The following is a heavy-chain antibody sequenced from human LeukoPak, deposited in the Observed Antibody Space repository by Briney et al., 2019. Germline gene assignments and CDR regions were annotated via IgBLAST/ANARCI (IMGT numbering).Heavy chain of an antibody. J-gene: IGHJ4*02. CDR3: AKGSGNGYGSGPFDY. Sequence: GGSLRLSCAASGFTFSNSGMSWVRQAPGKGLEWVSAISTDAGETHYADSVKGRFTISRDSSKNTVSLKMSSMRAENAALYYCAKGSGNGYGSGPFDYWGQGTLVTVSS. D-gene: IGHD3-10*01. V-gene: IGHV3-23*01. CDR1: GFTFSNSG. CDR2: ISTDAGET.